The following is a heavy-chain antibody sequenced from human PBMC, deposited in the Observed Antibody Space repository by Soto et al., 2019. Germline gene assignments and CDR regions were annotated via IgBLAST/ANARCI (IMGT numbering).Heavy chain of an antibody. CDR1: GGSITSDGHS. Sequence: QLQLQESGSGLVKPSQTLSLTCAVSGGSITSDGHSWNWIRQPPGKGLEWIGYIFHSGGTYYNPSSKSRVTLSVDRSKNQLSLNLASVTAADTAVYYCVRGDRAYNSYDPWGQGTLVTVSS. CDR3: VRGDRAYNSYDP. V-gene: IGHV4-30-2*01. CDR2: IFHSGGT. J-gene: IGHJ5*02.